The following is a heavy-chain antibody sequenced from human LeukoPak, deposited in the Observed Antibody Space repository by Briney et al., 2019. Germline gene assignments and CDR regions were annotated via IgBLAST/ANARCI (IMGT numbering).Heavy chain of an antibody. CDR3: VKTRPLDSSSWSHGDY. J-gene: IGHJ4*02. V-gene: IGHV3-23*01. CDR1: GFTFSSYT. CDR2: ISGSGDST. Sequence: GGSLRLSCAASGFTFSSYTMSWVRQAPGKGLEWVSAISGSGDSTYYGDSVKGRFTISRDNSKNTLYLQMNSLRAEDTAVYYCVKTRPLDSSSWSHGDYWGQGTLVTVSS. D-gene: IGHD6-13*01.